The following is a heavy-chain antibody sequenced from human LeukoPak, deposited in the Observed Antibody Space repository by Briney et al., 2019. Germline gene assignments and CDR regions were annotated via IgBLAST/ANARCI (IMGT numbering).Heavy chain of an antibody. Sequence: SETLSLTCTVSGGSVSSGSYYRSWIRQPPGRGLEWIGYIYYGGSTNYNPSLKSRVTISVDTSKNQFSLKLSSVTAADTAVYYCARVAGTAMAHPFDYWGQGTLVTVSS. J-gene: IGHJ4*02. CDR1: GGSVSSGSYY. CDR3: ARVAGTAMAHPFDY. CDR2: IYYGGST. D-gene: IGHD5-18*01. V-gene: IGHV4-61*01.